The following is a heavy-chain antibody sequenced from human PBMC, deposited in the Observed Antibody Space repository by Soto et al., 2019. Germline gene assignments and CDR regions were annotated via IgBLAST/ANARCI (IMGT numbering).Heavy chain of an antibody. Sequence: SLRLSCAASGFTFSSYGMHWVRQAPGKGLEWVAVISYDGSNKYYADSVKGRFTISRDNSKNTLYLQMNSLRAEDTAVYYCAKGSSLELPDWFDPWGQGTLVTVSS. CDR1: GFTFSSYG. CDR3: AKGSSLELPDWFDP. D-gene: IGHD1-7*01. CDR2: ISYDGSNK. J-gene: IGHJ5*02. V-gene: IGHV3-30*18.